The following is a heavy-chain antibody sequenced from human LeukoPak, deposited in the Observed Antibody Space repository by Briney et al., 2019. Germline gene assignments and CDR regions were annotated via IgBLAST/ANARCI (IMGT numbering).Heavy chain of an antibody. CDR3: ASGSSDDYYGSSGYLGY. D-gene: IGHD3-22*01. V-gene: IGHV1-69*05. CDR1: GGTFSSYA. J-gene: IGHJ4*02. Sequence: SVKVSCKASGGTFSSYAISWVRQAPGQGLEWMGGIIPIFGTANYAQKFQGRVTITTDESTSTAYMELSSLRSEDTAVYYCASGSSDDYYGSSGYLGYWGQGTLVTVSS. CDR2: IIPIFGTA.